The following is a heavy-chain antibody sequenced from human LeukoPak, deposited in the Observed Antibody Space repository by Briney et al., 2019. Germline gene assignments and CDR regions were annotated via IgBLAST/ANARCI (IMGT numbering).Heavy chain of an antibody. D-gene: IGHD3-22*01. V-gene: IGHV1-46*01. J-gene: IGHJ4*02. Sequence: GGSVKVSCKASGYTFTRYYMHWVRQAPGQGLEWMGIINPSGGSTSYAQKFQGRVTMTRDTSTSTVYMELSSLRSEDMAVYYCARAYNYYDSSGYYLGYYFDYSGQGTLVTVSS. CDR2: INPSGGST. CDR3: ARAYNYYDSSGYYLGYYFDY. CDR1: GYTFTRYY.